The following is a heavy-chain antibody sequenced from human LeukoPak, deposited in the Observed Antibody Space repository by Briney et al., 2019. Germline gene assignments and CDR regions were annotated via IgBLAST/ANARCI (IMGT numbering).Heavy chain of an antibody. J-gene: IGHJ4*02. D-gene: IGHD6-19*01. CDR2: VSPDSGDT. Sequence: GASVKASCKASGYTFTNNDINWVRQAAGQGIKWMGWVSPDSGDTGYAPNFRGRVTMTTDTSINTAYMELTSLTSEDTAIYYCTRGRAAGDWGQGTLVTVSS. V-gene: IGHV1-8*01. CDR1: GYTFTNND. CDR3: TRGRAAGD.